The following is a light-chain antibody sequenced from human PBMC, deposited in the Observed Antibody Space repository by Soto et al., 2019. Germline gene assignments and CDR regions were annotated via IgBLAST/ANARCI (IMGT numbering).Light chain of an antibody. CDR1: QSIDAY. J-gene: IGKJ4*01. Sequence: DIQLTQSPSSLSASVGDRVTISCRASQSIDAYLNWHQQKPGKAPKLLIYATSKLESGVPSGFSGGGSGTDFTLTISSLQPQDFATYYCQQGHNPPLGFTFGGGTKVDIK. CDR3: QQGHNPPLGFT. V-gene: IGKV1-39*01. CDR2: ATS.